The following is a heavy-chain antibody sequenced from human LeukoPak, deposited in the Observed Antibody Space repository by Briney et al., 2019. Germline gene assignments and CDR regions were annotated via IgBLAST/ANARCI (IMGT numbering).Heavy chain of an antibody. CDR3: ARDMFLSIMDY. Sequence: GASVKVSCKASGYTFTSYYIHWVRQAPGQGLEWMGWINPNSGGTNYAQKFQGRVTMTRDTSISTAYMELSRLRSDDTAVYYCARDMFLSIMDYWGQGTLVTVSS. J-gene: IGHJ4*02. CDR1: GYTFTSYY. V-gene: IGHV1-2*02. CDR2: INPNSGGT. D-gene: IGHD3-10*02.